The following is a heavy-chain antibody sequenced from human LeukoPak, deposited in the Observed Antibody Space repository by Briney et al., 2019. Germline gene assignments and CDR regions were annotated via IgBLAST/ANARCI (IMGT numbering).Heavy chain of an antibody. CDR1: GGSISSSIYS. Sequence: PSETLSLTCTVSGGSISSSIYSWGWIRQPPGKGLEWIGSMYSSGSTYFNPSLKSRVTISVDTSKNQFSLKLNSVTAADTALYYCAGGVTMIVVGGDAFDIWGQGTMVTVSS. D-gene: IGHD3-22*01. V-gene: IGHV4-39*01. J-gene: IGHJ3*02. CDR3: AGGVTMIVVGGDAFDI. CDR2: MYSSGST.